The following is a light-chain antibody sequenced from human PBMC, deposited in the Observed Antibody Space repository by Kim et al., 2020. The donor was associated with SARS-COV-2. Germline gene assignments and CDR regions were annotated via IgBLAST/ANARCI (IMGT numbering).Light chain of an antibody. J-gene: IGLJ2*01. CDR2: KDT. V-gene: IGLV3-25*03. CDR1: ALPKQY. Sequence: SYELTQPPSVSVSPGQTARITCSGDALPKQYAYWYQQKPGQAPKLVIFKDTERPSGIPERFSGSSSGTTVTLTISGVQAEDEAEYYCQSADTTGSYPVIFGGGTQLTVL. CDR3: QSADTTGSYPVI.